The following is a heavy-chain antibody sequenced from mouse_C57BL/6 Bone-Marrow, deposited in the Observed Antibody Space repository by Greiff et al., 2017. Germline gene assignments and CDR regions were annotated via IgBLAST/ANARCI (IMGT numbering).Heavy chain of an antibody. CDR2: IDPENGDT. Sequence: VQLKQSGAELVRPGASVKLSCTASGFNIKDDYMHWVKQRPEQGLEWIGWIDPENGDTEYASKFQGKATITADTSSNTAYLQLSSLTSEDTAVYYCTTWPDGYPHYYAMDYWGQGTSVTVSS. D-gene: IGHD2-3*01. CDR1: GFNIKDDY. V-gene: IGHV14-4*01. CDR3: TTWPDGYPHYYAMDY. J-gene: IGHJ4*01.